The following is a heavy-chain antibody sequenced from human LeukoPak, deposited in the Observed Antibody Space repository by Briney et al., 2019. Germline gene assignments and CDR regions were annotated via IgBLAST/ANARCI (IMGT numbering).Heavy chain of an antibody. CDR2: ISGNGGGT. CDR1: GLTFSSYA. Sequence: GGSLRLSCAASGLTFSSYAMSWVRQAPGKGLEWVSGISGNGGGTYYADSVKGRFTISRDNSKNTLYLQMNSLRVGDTAVYYCARHLSGDDIWGQGTMVTVSS. CDR3: ARHLSGDDI. J-gene: IGHJ3*02. D-gene: IGHD4-17*01. V-gene: IGHV3-23*01.